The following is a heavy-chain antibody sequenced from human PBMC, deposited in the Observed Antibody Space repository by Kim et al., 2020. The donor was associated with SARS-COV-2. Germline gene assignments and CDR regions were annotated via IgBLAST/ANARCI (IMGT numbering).Heavy chain of an antibody. Sequence: GGSLRLSCAASGFTFSSYDMHWVRQATGKGLEWVSAIGTAGDTYHPGSVKGRFTISRENAKNSLYLQMNSLRAGDTAVYYCARGYSSSWYWAFDIWGQGTMVTVSS. V-gene: IGHV3-13*01. CDR1: GFTFSSYD. J-gene: IGHJ3*02. CDR2: IGTAGDT. D-gene: IGHD6-13*01. CDR3: ARGYSSSWYWAFDI.